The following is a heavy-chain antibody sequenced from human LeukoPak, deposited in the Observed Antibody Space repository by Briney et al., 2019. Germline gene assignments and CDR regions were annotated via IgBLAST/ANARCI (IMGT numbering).Heavy chain of an antibody. CDR3: ARGPQLYYDFWSGYYMGVPDYYYGMDV. CDR2: IYYSGST. J-gene: IGHJ6*02. CDR1: GGSISSSSYY. Sequence: SETLSLTCTVSGGSISSSSYYWGWIRQPPGKGLEWIGSIYYSGSTYYNPSLKSRVTIPVDTSKNQFSLKLSSVTAADTAVYYCARGPQLYYDFWSGYYMGVPDYYYGMDVWGQGTTVTVSS. V-gene: IGHV4-39*01. D-gene: IGHD3-3*01.